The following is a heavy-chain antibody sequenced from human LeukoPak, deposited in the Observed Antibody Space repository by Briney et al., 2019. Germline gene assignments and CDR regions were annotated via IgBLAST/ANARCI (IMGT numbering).Heavy chain of an antibody. V-gene: IGHV3-30*03. CDR1: GFTFSSYG. CDR2: ISYDGSNK. D-gene: IGHD3-10*01. J-gene: IGHJ6*02. CDR3: AREFSGPERFGELSTHGMDV. Sequence: GRSLRLSCAASGFTFSSYGMHWVRQAPGKGLEWVAVISYDGSNKYYADSVKGRFTISRDNSKNTLYLQMNSLRAEDTAVYYCAREFSGPERFGELSTHGMDVWGQGTTVTVSS.